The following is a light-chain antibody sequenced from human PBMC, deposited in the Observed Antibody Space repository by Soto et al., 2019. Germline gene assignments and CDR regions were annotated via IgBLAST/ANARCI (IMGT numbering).Light chain of an antibody. J-gene: IGKJ3*01. V-gene: IGKV3-20*01. CDR2: AAS. Sequence: EIVLTQSPGTLSLSPGERATLSCRASQSVSNSYLAWYQQKPGQAPRLPIFAASSRATGIPDRCSGSGSGADFPLTFSRRVPVDFAMYCCQQYRRIPQVTVGPGTKVHIQ. CDR1: QSVSNSY. CDR3: QQYRRIPQVT.